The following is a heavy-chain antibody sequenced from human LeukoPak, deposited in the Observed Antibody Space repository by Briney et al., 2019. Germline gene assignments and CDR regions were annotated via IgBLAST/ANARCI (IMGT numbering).Heavy chain of an antibody. Sequence: SETLSLTCTVSGGSTSNYYWTWIRQPPGKGLEWIGYMYYSGSTSYNPSLKGRVTISVDKSKKQFSLKLSSVTAADTAVYYCARGQQSYYYYMDVWGKGTTVTVSS. CDR1: GGSTSNYY. J-gene: IGHJ6*03. V-gene: IGHV4-59*01. D-gene: IGHD6-13*01. CDR2: MYYSGST. CDR3: ARGQQSYYYYMDV.